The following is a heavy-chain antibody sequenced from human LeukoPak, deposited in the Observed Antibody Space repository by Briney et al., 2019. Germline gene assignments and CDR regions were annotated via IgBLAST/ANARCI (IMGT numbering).Heavy chain of an antibody. J-gene: IGHJ4*02. CDR3: VGATTGAYFDY. V-gene: IGHV1-18*01. Sequence: SVKVSCKASGYTFPSYGISSLRQPPGQGREWMGWISAYNCNTNYAQKLRGRATMTTDTSTKTASMALNSLTSNYRAGYYCVGATTGAYFDYWGQGTLVTVSS. CDR1: GYTFPSYG. CDR2: ISAYNCNT. D-gene: IGHD1-26*01.